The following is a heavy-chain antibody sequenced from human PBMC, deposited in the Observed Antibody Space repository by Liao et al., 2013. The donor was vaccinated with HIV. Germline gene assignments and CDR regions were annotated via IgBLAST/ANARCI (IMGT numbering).Heavy chain of an antibody. Sequence: QVQLQESGPGLVKPSETLSLTCTISGGSISTYNWSWLRQPPGKGLEWIGYIYYSGSTNFNASLKSRVTISVDTPKNQFSLTLRSVTAADTAVYYCASTSNYG. CDR3: ASTSNYG. J-gene: IGHJ6*01. D-gene: IGHD3-16*01. CDR2: IYYSGST. V-gene: IGHV4-59*01. CDR1: GGSISTYN.